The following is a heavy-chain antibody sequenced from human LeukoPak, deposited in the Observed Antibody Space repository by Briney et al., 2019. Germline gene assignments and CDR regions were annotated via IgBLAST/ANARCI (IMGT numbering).Heavy chain of an antibody. J-gene: IGHJ4*02. CDR3: ARFQYYDILTGMRY. CDR1: GFTFSSYA. CDR2: ISGSGGST. V-gene: IGHV3-23*01. Sequence: PGGSLRLSCAASGFTFSSYAMSWVRQAPGKGLEWVSAISGSGGSTYYADSVKGRFTISRDNSKNTLYLQMNSLRAEDTAIYYCARFQYYDILTGMRYWGQGTLVTVSS. D-gene: IGHD3-9*01.